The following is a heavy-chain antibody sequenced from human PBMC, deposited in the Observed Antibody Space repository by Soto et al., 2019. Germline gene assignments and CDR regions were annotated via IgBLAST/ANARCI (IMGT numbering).Heavy chain of an antibody. J-gene: IGHJ4*02. V-gene: IGHV1-24*01. CDR2: FDPEDGET. Sequence: ACQAKEKGLEWMGGFDPEDGETIYAQKFQGRVTMTEDTSTDTAYMELSSLRSEDTAVYYCATTSLLGYSSCWPKFGNWGQGTLVTVPS. CDR3: ATTSLLGYSSCWPKFGN. D-gene: IGHD6-19*01.